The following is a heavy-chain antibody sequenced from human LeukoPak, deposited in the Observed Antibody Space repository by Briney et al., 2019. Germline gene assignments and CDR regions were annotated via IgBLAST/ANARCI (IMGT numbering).Heavy chain of an antibody. CDR1: GYTFTSYA. CDR3: ARDYGLYGMDV. CDR2: INAGNGNT. V-gene: IGHV1-3*01. J-gene: IGHJ6*02. Sequence: GASVTVSCKASGYTFTSYAMHWVRQAPGQRLEWMGWINAGNGNTKYSQKFQGRVTMTRNTSISTAYMELSSLRSEDTAVYYCARDYGLYGMDVWGQGTTVTVSS. D-gene: IGHD4-17*01.